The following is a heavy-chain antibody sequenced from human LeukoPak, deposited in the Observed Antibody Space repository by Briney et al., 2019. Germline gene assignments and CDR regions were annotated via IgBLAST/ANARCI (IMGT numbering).Heavy chain of an antibody. CDR2: VSYDGSNK. D-gene: IGHD6-13*01. CDR1: GFTFSSYG. Sequence: GGSLRLSCAASGFTFSSYGMHWVRQAPGKGLEWVAVVSYDGSNKYYADSVKGRFTISRDNSKNSLYLQMNSLRAEDTAVYYCANGPTGYSSSWPDYWGQGTLVTVSS. V-gene: IGHV3-30*18. CDR3: ANGPTGYSSSWPDY. J-gene: IGHJ4*02.